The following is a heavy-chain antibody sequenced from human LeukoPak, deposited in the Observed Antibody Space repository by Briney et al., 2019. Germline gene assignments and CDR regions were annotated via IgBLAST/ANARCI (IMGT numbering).Heavy chain of an antibody. CDR3: ARDSKILRFLEWFVVTGWILDV. J-gene: IGHJ6*04. CDR2: ISYDGSNK. Sequence: GGSLRLSCAASGFTFSSYAMHWVRQAPGKGLEWVAVISYDGSNKYYADSVKGRFTISRDNSKNTLYLQMNSLRAEDTAVYYCARDSKILRFLEWFVVTGWILDVWGKGTTVTVSS. V-gene: IGHV3-30-3*01. CDR1: GFTFSSYA. D-gene: IGHD3-3*01.